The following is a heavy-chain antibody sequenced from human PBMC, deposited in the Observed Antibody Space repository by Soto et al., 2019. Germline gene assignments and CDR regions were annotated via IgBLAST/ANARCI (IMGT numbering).Heavy chain of an antibody. Sequence: PGGSLRLSCAASGFTFSSYAMHWVRQAPGKGLEWVAVISYDGSNKYYADSVKGRFTISRDNSKNTLYLQMNSLRAEDTAVYYCARDPDMVRGVIRLNNCFDPWGQGTLVTVSS. CDR1: GFTFSSYA. CDR3: ARDPDMVRGVIRLNNCFDP. D-gene: IGHD3-10*01. J-gene: IGHJ5*02. V-gene: IGHV3-30-3*01. CDR2: ISYDGSNK.